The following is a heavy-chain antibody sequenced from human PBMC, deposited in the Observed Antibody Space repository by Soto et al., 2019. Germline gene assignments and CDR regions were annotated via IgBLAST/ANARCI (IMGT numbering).Heavy chain of an antibody. CDR2: IIPILGIA. CDR1: GGTFSSYT. CDR3: ARDRGTNYFYY. J-gene: IGHJ4*02. V-gene: IGHV1-69*08. Sequence: QVQLVQSGAEVKKPGSSVKVSCKASGGTFSSYTISWVRQAPGQGLEWMGRIIPILGIANYAQKFQGRVTITADNATSTAYMELNSLRSEDTAVYSCARDRGTNYFYYWGQGTLVAVSS. D-gene: IGHD1-1*01.